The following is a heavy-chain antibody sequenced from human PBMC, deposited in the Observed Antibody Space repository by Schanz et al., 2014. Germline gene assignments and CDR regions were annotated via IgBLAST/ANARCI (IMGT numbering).Heavy chain of an antibody. D-gene: IGHD2-2*01. J-gene: IGHJ5*02. CDR1: GGTFSSYT. Sequence: QVQLVQSGAEVKKPGSSVKVSCKASGGTFSSYTNSWVRQAPGQGLEWMGRIISILGIPNYAQKVQGRVTMTTDTSTGTAYMELRSLRSDDTAVYYCARDRRRYCSTASCLHDNWFDPWGQGTLVIVSS. CDR2: IISILGIP. V-gene: IGHV1-69*08. CDR3: ARDRRRYCSTASCLHDNWFDP.